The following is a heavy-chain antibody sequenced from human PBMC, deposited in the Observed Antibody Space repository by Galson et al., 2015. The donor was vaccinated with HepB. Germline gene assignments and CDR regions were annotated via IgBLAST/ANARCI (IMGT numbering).Heavy chain of an antibody. CDR3: ARDSRGYTDGTYNFDY. J-gene: IGHJ4*02. Sequence: ETLSLTCADSGGSIDRTHWWNWVRQPPGKGLEWIGEISHSGSTNYNSSLKSRVNMSVDKSTNQFSLKLRFVTAADTAVYYCARDSRGYTDGTYNFDYWGQGVLITVSS. CDR1: GGSIDRTHW. CDR2: ISHSGST. D-gene: IGHD5-18*01. V-gene: IGHV4-4*02.